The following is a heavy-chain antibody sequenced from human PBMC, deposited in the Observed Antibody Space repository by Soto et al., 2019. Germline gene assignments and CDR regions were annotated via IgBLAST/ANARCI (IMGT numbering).Heavy chain of an antibody. J-gene: IGHJ3*02. Sequence: QVQLQESGPGLVKPSQTLSLTCTVSGGSISSGGYYWSWIRQHPGKGLEWIGYIYYSGSTYYNPSLKSHVTISVDTSKNQFSLKLSSVTAADTAVYYCARTISYDTHACDIWGQGTMVTVSS. CDR3: ARTISYDTHACDI. D-gene: IGHD3-22*01. V-gene: IGHV4-31*01. CDR1: GGSISSGGYY. CDR2: IYYSGST.